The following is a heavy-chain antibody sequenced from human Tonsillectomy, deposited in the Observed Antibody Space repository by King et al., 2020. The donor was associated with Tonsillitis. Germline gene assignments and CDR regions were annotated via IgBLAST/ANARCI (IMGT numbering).Heavy chain of an antibody. J-gene: IGHJ6*02. CDR2: IYYSGST. V-gene: IGHV4-39*07. D-gene: IGHD4-17*01. CDR1: GGSISSSSYY. CDR3: ASLFGDDPHRPYYYGMDV. Sequence: QLQESGPGLVKPSETLSLTCTVSGGSISSSSYYWGWIRQPPGKGLEWIGSIYYSGSTYYNPSLKSRVTISVDTSKNQFSLKLSSVTAADTPVYYCASLFGDDPHRPYYYGMDVWGQGTTVTVSS.